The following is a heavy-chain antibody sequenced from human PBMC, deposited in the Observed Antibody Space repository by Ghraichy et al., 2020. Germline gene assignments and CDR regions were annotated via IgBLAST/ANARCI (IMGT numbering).Heavy chain of an antibody. V-gene: IGHV4-4*07. D-gene: IGHD3-22*01. CDR1: GGSIRSYY. CDR2: IYSSGSN. Sequence: SETLSLTCTVSGGSIRSYYWNWIRQPAGKGLEWIGRIYSSGSNNYNPSLKSRVTMSVDMSKNQFSLKLSSVTAADTAVYYCARDGNYYDSSAYYRLDYWGQGALVTVSS. J-gene: IGHJ4*02. CDR3: ARDGNYYDSSAYYRLDY.